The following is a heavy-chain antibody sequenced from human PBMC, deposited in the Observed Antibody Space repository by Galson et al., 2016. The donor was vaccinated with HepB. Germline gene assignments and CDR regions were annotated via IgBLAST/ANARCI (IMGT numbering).Heavy chain of an antibody. CDR1: GFTFSNYG. J-gene: IGHJ2*01. CDR2: ITPDGRNR. CDR3: AREDYGDPYWYFDL. D-gene: IGHD4-17*01. V-gene: IGHV3-30*03. Sequence: SLRLSCAATGFTFSNYGMHWVRQAPGKGLEWVAAITPDGRNRDYADSVKGRFTISRDNSKNTLYLQLNSLRSEDTAVYYCAREDYGDPYWYFDLWGRGTLVTVSS.